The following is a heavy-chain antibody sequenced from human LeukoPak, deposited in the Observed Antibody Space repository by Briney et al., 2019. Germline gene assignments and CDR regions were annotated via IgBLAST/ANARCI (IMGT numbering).Heavy chain of an antibody. CDR3: AITNSGIAAAGEFDY. V-gene: IGHV4-34*01. CDR2: INHSGST. Sequence: SETLSLTCAVYGGSFSGYYWSWIRQPPGKGLEWIGEINHSGSTNYNPSLKSRVTISVDTSKNQFSLKLSSVTAAGTAVYYCAITNSGIAAAGEFDYWGQGTLVTVSS. CDR1: GGSFSGYY. D-gene: IGHD6-13*01. J-gene: IGHJ4*02.